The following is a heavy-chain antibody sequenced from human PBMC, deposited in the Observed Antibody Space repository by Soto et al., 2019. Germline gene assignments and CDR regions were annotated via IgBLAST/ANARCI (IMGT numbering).Heavy chain of an antibody. J-gene: IGHJ4*02. CDR1: GFTLSTYA. CDR2: ISYDGSYQ. D-gene: IGHD6-19*01. Sequence: QVQLVESGGGVVQPGRSLRLSCAASGFTLSTYAMHWVRQAPGKGLEWLAVISYDGSYQFYADSVTGRFTISRDNSKNTLFLQMNSLRPEDTAVYYCAREGAPYTSGWYFDYWGQGTLVTVSS. CDR3: AREGAPYTSGWYFDY. V-gene: IGHV3-30-3*01.